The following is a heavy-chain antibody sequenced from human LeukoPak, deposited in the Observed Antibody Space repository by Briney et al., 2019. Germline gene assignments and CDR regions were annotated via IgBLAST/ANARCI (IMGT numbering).Heavy chain of an antibody. CDR1: GGSISSSSAA. Sequence: SQTLSLTCAISGGSISSSSAAWNWIRQSPSRGLEWLGRTYYRSKWYNNYAISVKSRITINPDTSKNQFSLQLNSVTPEDTAVYYCARDLCTSSSCPNNWIDPWGQGTLVTVSS. V-gene: IGHV6-1*01. CDR2: TYYRSKWYN. J-gene: IGHJ5*02. D-gene: IGHD2-2*01. CDR3: ARDLCTSSSCPNNWIDP.